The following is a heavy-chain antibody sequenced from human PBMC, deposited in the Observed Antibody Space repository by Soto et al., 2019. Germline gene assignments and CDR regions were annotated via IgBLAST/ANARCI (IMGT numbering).Heavy chain of an antibody. J-gene: IGHJ4*02. V-gene: IGHV4-31*03. CDR2: IYYSGST. D-gene: IGHD3-10*01. Sequence: QVQLQESGPGLVKPSQTLSLTCTVSGGSISSGGYYWSWIRQHPGKGLEWIGYIYYSGSTYYNPSLKSRVNISVDTSKNQFSLKLSSVTAADTAVYYCAFCSMVRGVISPANWGQGTLVTVSS. CDR1: GGSISSGGYY. CDR3: AFCSMVRGVISPAN.